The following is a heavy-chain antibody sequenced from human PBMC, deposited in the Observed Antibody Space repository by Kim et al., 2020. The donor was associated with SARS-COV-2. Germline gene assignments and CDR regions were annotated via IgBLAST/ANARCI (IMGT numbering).Heavy chain of an antibody. CDR1: GGSISSYTYY. CDR3: ARLSTRGIGGAAWYFDL. J-gene: IGHJ2*01. D-gene: IGHD3-10*01. V-gene: IGHV4-39*01. CDR2: IYYSGST. Sequence: SETLSLTCTVSGGSISSYTYYWGWIRQPPGKGLEWIGSIYYSGSTYYNPSLKSRVTISVDTSKNQFSLKLSSGTAANTAVYYCARLSTRGIGGAAWYFDLWGRGTLVTVSS.